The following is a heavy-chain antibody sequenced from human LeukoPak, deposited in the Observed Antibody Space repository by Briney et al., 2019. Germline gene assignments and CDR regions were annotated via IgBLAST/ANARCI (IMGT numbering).Heavy chain of an antibody. CDR3: AREGGFFRPLDY. CDR2: FHLDGRT. Sequence: SETLSLTCGVSGGSFTSTNWWTWVRPPPGKGLEWIGEFHLDGRTNYNPSLESRLTISVDLSENHISLKLTSVTAADTAVYYCAREGGFFRPLDYSGQGTLVTVSS. V-gene: IGHV4-4*02. CDR1: GGSFTSTNW. D-gene: IGHD3-3*01. J-gene: IGHJ4*02.